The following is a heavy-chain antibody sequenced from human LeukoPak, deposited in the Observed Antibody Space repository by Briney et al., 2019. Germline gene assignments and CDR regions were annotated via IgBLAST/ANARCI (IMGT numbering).Heavy chain of an antibody. V-gene: IGHV3-48*04. CDR2: ISSSGSTI. CDR3: AREDTGYSSGWYRIDYCFDY. Sequence: PGGSLRLSCAASGFTFSSYWMNWVRQAPGKGLEWVSYISSSGSTIYYADSVKGRFTISRDNAKNSLYLQMNSLRAEDTAVYYCAREDTGYSSGWYRIDYCFDYWGQGTLVTVSS. D-gene: IGHD6-19*01. J-gene: IGHJ4*02. CDR1: GFTFSSYW.